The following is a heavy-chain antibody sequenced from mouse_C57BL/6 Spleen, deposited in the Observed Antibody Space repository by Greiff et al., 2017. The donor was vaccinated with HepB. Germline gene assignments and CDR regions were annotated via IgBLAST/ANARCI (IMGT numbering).Heavy chain of an antibody. CDR2: ISPRSGNT. CDR3: ARGYGSSYWYFDV. J-gene: IGHJ1*03. Sequence: VQLQQSGAELARPGASVKLSCKASGYTFTSYGISWVKQRTGQGLEWIGEISPRSGNTYYNEKFKGKATLTADKSSSTAYMELRSLTSEASAVYFCARGYGSSYWYFDVWGTGTTVTVSS. V-gene: IGHV1-81*01. D-gene: IGHD1-1*01. CDR1: GYTFTSYG.